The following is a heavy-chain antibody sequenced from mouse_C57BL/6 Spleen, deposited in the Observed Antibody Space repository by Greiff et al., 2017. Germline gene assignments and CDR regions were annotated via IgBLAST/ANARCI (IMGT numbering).Heavy chain of an antibody. D-gene: IGHD1-1*01. V-gene: IGHV1-82*01. J-gene: IGHJ4*01. Sequence: QVQLQQSGPELVKPGASVKISCKASGYAFSSSWMNWVKQRPGKGLEWIGRIYPGDGDTNYNGKFKGKATLTADKSSSTAYMQLSSLTSEDSAVYFCARGDYYGSYYYAMDYWGQGTSGTVSS. CDR2: IYPGDGDT. CDR3: ARGDYYGSYYYAMDY. CDR1: GYAFSSSW.